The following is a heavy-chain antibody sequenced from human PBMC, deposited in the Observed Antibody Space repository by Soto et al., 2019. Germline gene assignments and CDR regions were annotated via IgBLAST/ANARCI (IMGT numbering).Heavy chain of an antibody. D-gene: IGHD4-17*01. J-gene: IGHJ6*03. CDR3: ARAAPDYGPTPDYSNYYYGAV. CDR1: GYTFTSYA. CDR2: INAGNGNT. Sequence: ASVKVSCKASGYTFTSYAMHWVRQAPGQRLEWMGWINAGNGNTKYSQKFQGRVTITRDTSASTAYMELSSLRSEDTAVYYCARAAPDYGPTPDYSNYYYGAVCGKGTRVTAPS. V-gene: IGHV1-3*01.